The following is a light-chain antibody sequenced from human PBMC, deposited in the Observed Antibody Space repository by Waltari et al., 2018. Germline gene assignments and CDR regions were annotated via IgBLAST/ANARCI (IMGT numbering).Light chain of an antibody. CDR1: SQRTSQ. J-gene: IGLJ3*02. CDR3: YSRDSSANHRM. Sequence: SSELTQDPAVSVALGQTVRVQCQADSQRTSQATWFQQKPGQAPVLVVYGKNNRPSGIPDRFSGSNSGNTASLTITGAQAEDEADYYCYSRDSSANHRMFGGGTKLTVL. V-gene: IGLV3-19*01. CDR2: GKN.